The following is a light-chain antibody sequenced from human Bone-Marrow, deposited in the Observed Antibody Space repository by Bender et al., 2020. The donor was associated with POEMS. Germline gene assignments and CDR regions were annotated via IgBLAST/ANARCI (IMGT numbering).Light chain of an antibody. V-gene: IGLV3-21*02. J-gene: IGLJ2*01. Sequence: SSVLTQPPSVSVAPGQTAKITCGGSSVGTKSVHWYQRKPGQAPVLVVFDDSVRPSGIPERFSGSNAGNTATLTISGTQSLDEADYYCQAWDSSVVVFGGGTKLTVL. CDR2: DDS. CDR1: SVGTKS. CDR3: QAWDSSVVV.